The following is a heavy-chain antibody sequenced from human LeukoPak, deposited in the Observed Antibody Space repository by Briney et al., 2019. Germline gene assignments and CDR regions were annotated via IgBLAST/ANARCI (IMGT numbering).Heavy chain of an antibody. CDR2: FYRDGGI. J-gene: IGHJ4*02. CDR3: ARDPYSTRVRY. Sequence: PGGSLRLSCAASGFIVSNNYMSWVRQAPGKGLEWVSVFYRDGGIYYADSVKGRFTISRDNAKNSLYLQMNSLRAEDTAVYYCARDPYSTRVRYWGQGTLVTVSS. V-gene: IGHV3-53*01. D-gene: IGHD4-11*01. CDR1: GFIVSNNY.